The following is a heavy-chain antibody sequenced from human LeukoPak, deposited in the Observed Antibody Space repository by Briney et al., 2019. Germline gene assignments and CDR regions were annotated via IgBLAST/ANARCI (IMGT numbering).Heavy chain of an antibody. CDR3: VRGSTLRHYQY. J-gene: IGHJ4*02. Sequence: SETLSLTCSVSGGSISSSSYYWGWIRRPPGKGLEWIGSIYYSGSTYYNPSLKSRTTVSVDTSKNQFSLKLSSVTAADTAVYYCVRGSTLRHYQYWGQGTLVTVSS. D-gene: IGHD3-16*01. CDR2: IYYSGST. V-gene: IGHV4-39*01. CDR1: GGSISSSSYY.